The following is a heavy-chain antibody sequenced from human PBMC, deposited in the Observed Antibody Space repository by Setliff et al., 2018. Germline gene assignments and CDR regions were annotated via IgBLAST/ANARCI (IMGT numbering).Heavy chain of an antibody. CDR1: GGTFSSDV. V-gene: IGHV1-69*13. CDR2: FIPILRKT. D-gene: IGHD3-16*01. CDR3: ARELRSPFWHIDF. J-gene: IGHJ4*02. Sequence: SVKVSCKASGGTFSSDVITWVRQAPGQGLEWMGRFIPILRKTNYAENFQGRVSITADGSTNTVHMEVTSLRTEDTAVYYCARELRSPFWHIDFWGQGTLVTVSS.